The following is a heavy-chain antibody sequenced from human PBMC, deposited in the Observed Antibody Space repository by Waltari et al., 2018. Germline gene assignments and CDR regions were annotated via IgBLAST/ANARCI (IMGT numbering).Heavy chain of an antibody. CDR1: GFTFSSYW. D-gene: IGHD3-16*01. Sequence: EVQLVESGGGLVQPGGSLRLSCAASGFTFSSYWMHWVRQAPGKGLVCVSRINTDGSSTSYADSVKGRFTISRDNAKNTLYLQMNSLRAEDTAVYYCACPYPNDAFDIWGQGTMVTVSS. CDR2: INTDGSST. J-gene: IGHJ3*02. V-gene: IGHV3-74*01. CDR3: ACPYPNDAFDI.